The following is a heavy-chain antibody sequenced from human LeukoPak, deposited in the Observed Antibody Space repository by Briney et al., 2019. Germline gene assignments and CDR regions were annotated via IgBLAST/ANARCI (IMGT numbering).Heavy chain of an antibody. CDR2: ISADNGNT. Sequence: ASVTVSCTGSGYTLSNHAFSWVRQAPGQGLEWMGWISADNGNTNHAQKFQGRVSLTTDTSTSTAYMELRSLRSDDTAVYYCARAPRSWGFDYWGQGTLVTVSS. CDR1: GYTLSNHA. V-gene: IGHV1-18*04. J-gene: IGHJ4*02. D-gene: IGHD7-27*01. CDR3: ARAPRSWGFDY.